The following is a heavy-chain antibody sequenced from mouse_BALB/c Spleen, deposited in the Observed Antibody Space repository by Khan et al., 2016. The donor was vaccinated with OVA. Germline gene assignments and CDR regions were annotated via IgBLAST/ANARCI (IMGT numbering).Heavy chain of an antibody. Sequence: QLEESGPGLVKPSQSLSLTCTVTGYSITSDFAWNWIRQFPGNKLEWMGYISSTGSTSYSPSLKSRFSITRDTSKNQFFLHLNSVTTEDPATXYCARCLYYRDCNAMDYWGQGTSVTVSS. CDR1: GYSITSDFA. CDR2: ISSTGST. CDR3: ARCLYYRDCNAMDY. J-gene: IGHJ4*01. V-gene: IGHV3-2*02. D-gene: IGHD2-13*01.